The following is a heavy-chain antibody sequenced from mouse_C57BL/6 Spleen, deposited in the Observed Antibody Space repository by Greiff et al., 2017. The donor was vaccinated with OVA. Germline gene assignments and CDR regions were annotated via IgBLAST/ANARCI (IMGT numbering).Heavy chain of an antibody. D-gene: IGHD2-4*01. Sequence: VQLQQSGPELVKPGASVKIPCKASGYTFTDYNMDWVKQSHGKSLEWIGDINPNNGGTIYNQKFKGKATLTVDKSSSTAYMELRSLTSEDTAVYYCARNDYHWYFDVWGTGTTVTVSS. J-gene: IGHJ1*03. CDR1: GYTFTDYN. V-gene: IGHV1-18*01. CDR3: ARNDYHWYFDV. CDR2: INPNNGGT.